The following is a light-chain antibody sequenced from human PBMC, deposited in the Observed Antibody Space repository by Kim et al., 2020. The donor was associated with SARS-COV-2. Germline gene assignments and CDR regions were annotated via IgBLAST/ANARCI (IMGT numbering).Light chain of an antibody. J-gene: IGLJ2*01. CDR2: GKN. CDR3: NSRDSNSNVV. Sequence: SSELTQDPAVSVALGQTVRITCQGDSLRTYYATWYQQKPGQAPIVVIYGKNNRPSGIPDRFSGSSSGSTASLTITGTQAGDEADYYCNSRDSNSNVVFGG. V-gene: IGLV3-19*01. CDR1: SLRTYY.